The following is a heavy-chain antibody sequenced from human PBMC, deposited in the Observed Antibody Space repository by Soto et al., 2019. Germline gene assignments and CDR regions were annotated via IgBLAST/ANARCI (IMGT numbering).Heavy chain of an antibody. V-gene: IGHV1-69*02. J-gene: IGHJ4*02. CDR2: IIPILGIA. Sequence: QVQLVQSGAEVKKPGSSVKVSCKASGGTFSSYTISWVRQAPGQGLEWMGRIIPILGIANYAQKFQGRVTINADKSTSTAYMELSSLRSEDTAVYYCARATRFSGYSPNFDYWGQGTLVTVSS. CDR3: ARATRFSGYSPNFDY. D-gene: IGHD3-22*01. CDR1: GGTFSSYT.